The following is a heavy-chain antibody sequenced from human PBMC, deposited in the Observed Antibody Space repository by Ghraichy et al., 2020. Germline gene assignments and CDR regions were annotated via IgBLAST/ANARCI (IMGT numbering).Heavy chain of an antibody. CDR1: GFTFSSYG. D-gene: IGHD2-2*01. CDR2: IWYDGSNK. CDR3: ARSCSSTSCYRGGHDY. J-gene: IGHJ4*02. Sequence: GGSLRLSCAASGFTFSSYGMHWVRQAPGKGLEWVAVIWYDGSNKYYVDSVKGRFTISRDNSKNTLYLQMNSLRAEDTAVYYCARSCSSTSCYRGGHDYWGQGTLVTVSS. V-gene: IGHV3-33*01.